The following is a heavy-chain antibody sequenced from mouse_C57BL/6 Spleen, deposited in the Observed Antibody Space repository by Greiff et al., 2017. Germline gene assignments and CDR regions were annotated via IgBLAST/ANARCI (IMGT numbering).Heavy chain of an antibody. V-gene: IGHV1-78*01. CDR2: IYPRDGST. CDR1: GYTFTDHT. Sequence: QVHVKQSDAELVKPGASVKISCTVSGYTFTDHTIHWVKQRPEQGLEWIGYIYPRDGSTKYNEKFKGKATLNADKSSSPAYMQLNSLTSEDSAVYFCATPTTGSSGYVWGQGTSVTVSS. D-gene: IGHD3-2*02. CDR3: ATPTTGSSGYV. J-gene: IGHJ4*01.